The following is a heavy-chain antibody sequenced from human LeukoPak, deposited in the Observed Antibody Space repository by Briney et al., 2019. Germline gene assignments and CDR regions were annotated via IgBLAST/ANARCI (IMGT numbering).Heavy chain of an antibody. CDR2: IYYSGST. CDR3: ARLWGFDP. Sequence: SETLSLTCTVSGGSFNRSGYYWGWIRQPPGKGPEWIGNIYYSGSTYYNPSLKSRVTISVDTSKNQFSLKLSSVTAADTAVYYCARLWGFDPWGQGTLVTVSS. CDR1: GGSFNRSGYY. V-gene: IGHV4-39*01. J-gene: IGHJ5*02. D-gene: IGHD7-27*01.